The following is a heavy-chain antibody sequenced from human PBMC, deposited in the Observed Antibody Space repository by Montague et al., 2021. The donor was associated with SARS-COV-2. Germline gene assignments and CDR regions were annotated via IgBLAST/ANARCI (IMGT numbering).Heavy chain of an antibody. D-gene: IGHD2-15*01. CDR3: ARAERGTCGDGNCYQYFFNY. CDR1: GDSVSTNSGT. Sequence: CAISGDSVSTNSGTWNWVSLSPSRGLEWLGRTYYRSEWYSDYSVPVKSRISINPDTSKNQFSLQLNSVTPEDTAVYYCARAERGTCGDGNCYQYFFNYWGQGTLVTVSS. J-gene: IGHJ4*02. V-gene: IGHV6-1*01. CDR2: TYYRSEWYS.